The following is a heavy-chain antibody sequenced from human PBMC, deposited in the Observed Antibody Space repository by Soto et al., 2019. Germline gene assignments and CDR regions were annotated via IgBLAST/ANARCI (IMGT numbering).Heavy chain of an antibody. J-gene: IGHJ6*02. CDR3: ARYCCSHCRYRDAVEV. V-gene: IGHV4-30-4*01. Sequence: VQLQESGPGLVKPSQTLSLTCTVSGGTINTGDYFWSWIRQPPGPGLEWLGYLYFTGITNYAPSLKSRVSISVDTSKSQFSMHLTSLTVADRAVYYCARYCCSHCRYRDAVEVWGQGTEVAVSS. CDR1: GGTINTGDYF. D-gene: IGHD2-21*02. CDR2: LYFTGIT.